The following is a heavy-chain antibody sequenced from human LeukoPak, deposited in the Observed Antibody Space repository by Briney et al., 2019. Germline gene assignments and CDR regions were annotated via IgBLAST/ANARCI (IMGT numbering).Heavy chain of an antibody. CDR1: GGSISSGGYY. CDR2: IYYSGST. CDR3: ARLDTAMVTSRFNWFDP. Sequence: SQTLSLTCTVSGGSISSGGYYWSWIRQPPGKGLEWIGYIYYSGSTNYNPSLKSRVTISVDTSKNQFSLKLSSVTAADTAVYYCARLDTAMVTSRFNWFDPWGQGTLVTVSS. V-gene: IGHV4-61*08. D-gene: IGHD5-18*01. J-gene: IGHJ5*02.